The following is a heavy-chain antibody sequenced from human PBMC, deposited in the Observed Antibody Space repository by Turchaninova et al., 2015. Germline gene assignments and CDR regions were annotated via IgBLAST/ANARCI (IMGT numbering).Heavy chain of an antibody. CDR1: GGSFSGYY. CDR2: ITHSGST. V-gene: IGHV4-34*01. D-gene: IGHD2-15*01. CDR3: ARVGLGYCGGGSCYKRFLGAFDI. J-gene: IGHJ3*02. Sequence: QVQLQQWGAGLLKPSETLSLTCALYGGSFSGYYWSWIRQPPGKRLEWSGEITHSGSTNDNPSLKGRVTISVDALKNLCSLKLGCVTAADTAVYYWARVGLGYCGGGSCYKRFLGAFDIWGQGTMVTVSS.